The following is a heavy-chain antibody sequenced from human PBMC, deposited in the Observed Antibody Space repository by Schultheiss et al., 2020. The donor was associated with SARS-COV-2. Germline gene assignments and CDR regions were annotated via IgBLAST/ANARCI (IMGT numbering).Heavy chain of an antibody. CDR2: INHSGST. CDR3: ARESNWNALSHFDY. D-gene: IGHD1-1*01. V-gene: IGHV4-34*01. J-gene: IGHJ4*02. Sequence: SQTLSLTCAVYGGSFSGYYWSWIRQPPGKGLEWIGEINHSGSTNYNPSLKSRVTISVDTSKNQFSLKLSSVTAADTAVYYCARESNWNALSHFDYWGQGTLVTVSS. CDR1: GGSFSGYY.